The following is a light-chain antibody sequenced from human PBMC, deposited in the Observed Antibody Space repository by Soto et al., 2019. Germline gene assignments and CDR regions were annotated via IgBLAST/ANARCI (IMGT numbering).Light chain of an antibody. CDR2: AAS. CDR1: QGISSY. Sequence: QLTQSPSSLSASLGDRVTITCRASQGISSYLAWYQQKPGKAPKLLIYAASTLQSGVPSRFSGSGSGTDFTLTISSLQPEDFATYYCQQLNSYPRTFGPGTKVDIK. CDR3: QQLNSYPRT. J-gene: IGKJ3*01. V-gene: IGKV1-9*01.